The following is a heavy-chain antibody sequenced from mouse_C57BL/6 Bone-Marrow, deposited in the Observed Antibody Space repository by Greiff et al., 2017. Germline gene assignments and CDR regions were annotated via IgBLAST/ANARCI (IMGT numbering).Heavy chain of an antibody. CDR3: TTGSNDYDFDY. CDR1: GFNIKDDY. CDR2: IDPENGDT. Sequence: VQLQQSGAELVRPGASVKLSCTASGFNIKDDYMHWVKQRPEQGLEWIGWIDPENGDTEYASKFQGKATITADTSSNTAYLQLSSLTSEDTAVYYCTTGSNDYDFDYWGQGTTRTVSS. D-gene: IGHD2-4*01. J-gene: IGHJ2*01. V-gene: IGHV14-4*01.